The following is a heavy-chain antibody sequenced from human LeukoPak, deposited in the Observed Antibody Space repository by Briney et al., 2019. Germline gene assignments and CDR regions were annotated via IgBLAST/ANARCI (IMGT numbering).Heavy chain of an antibody. V-gene: IGHV3-11*04. CDR3: ARPNSSPSMWDFDC. J-gene: IGHJ4*02. D-gene: IGHD1-26*01. Sequence: GGSLRLSCAASGFTFSDYYMSWIRQAPGKGLEWVSYISSSGSTIYYADSVKGRFTISRDNAKNSLYLQMNSLRAEDTAVYYCARPNSSPSMWDFDCWGQGTLVTVSS. CDR1: GFTFSDYY. CDR2: ISSSGSTI.